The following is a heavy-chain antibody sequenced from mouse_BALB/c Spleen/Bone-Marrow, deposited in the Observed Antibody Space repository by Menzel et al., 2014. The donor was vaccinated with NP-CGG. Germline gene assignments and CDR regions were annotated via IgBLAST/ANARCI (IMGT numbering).Heavy chain of an antibody. CDR1: GFTFXDYY. CDR2: ITKGGGST. D-gene: IGHD4-1*01. CDR3: ARQLAYAMDY. V-gene: IGHV5-12*02. Sequence: EVKVVESGGGLVQPGGSLKLSCATSGFTFXDYYMYWVRQTPEKRLEWVAYITKGGGSTYYPDIVKGRFTISRDNAKNTLYLQMSRLKSEDTAMYYCARQLAYAMDYWGQGTSVTVSS. J-gene: IGHJ4*01.